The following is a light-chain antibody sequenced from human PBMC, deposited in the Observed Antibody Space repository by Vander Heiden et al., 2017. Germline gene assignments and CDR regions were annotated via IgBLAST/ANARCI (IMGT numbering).Light chain of an antibody. CDR2: GAS. V-gene: IGKV3-15*01. CDR1: QRVSSS. CDR3: QQYNNGPPLT. J-gene: IGKJ4*01. Sequence: EIVMTQSPATLSVSPGERATLSCRASQRVSSSLAWYQQKPGQAPRLLIYGASTRATGIPARFSGSGSGTEFTLTISSLQSEDFAVYYCQQYNNGPPLTFGGGTKVEIK.